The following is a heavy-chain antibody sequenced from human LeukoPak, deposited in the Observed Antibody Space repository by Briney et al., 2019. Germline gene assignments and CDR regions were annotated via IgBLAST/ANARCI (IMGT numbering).Heavy chain of an antibody. CDR1: GGSISSYY. Sequence: SETLSLTCTVSGGSISSYYWSWIRQPPGKGLEWIGYIYYSGSTNYNPSLKSRVTISVDTSKNQLSLKLSSVTAADTAVYYCARHVYGSGQYNWFDPWGQGTLVTVSS. CDR2: IYYSGST. V-gene: IGHV4-59*08. CDR3: ARHVYGSGQYNWFDP. J-gene: IGHJ5*02. D-gene: IGHD3-10*01.